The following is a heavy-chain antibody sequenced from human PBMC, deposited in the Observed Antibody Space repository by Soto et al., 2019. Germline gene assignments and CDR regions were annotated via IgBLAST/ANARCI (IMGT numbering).Heavy chain of an antibody. V-gene: IGHV4-34*01. J-gene: IGHJ4*02. Sequence: SETLSLTCAVYGGSFSCYYWSWIRQPPGKGLEWIGRIYHRGNAYYNPSLKTRVTISLDKSKSQFSLKLNSVTAADSAVYFCARLEGLATISYYFDFWGPGALVTVSS. CDR2: IYHRGNA. CDR1: GGSFSCYY. CDR3: ARLEGLATISYYFDF. D-gene: IGHD3-9*01.